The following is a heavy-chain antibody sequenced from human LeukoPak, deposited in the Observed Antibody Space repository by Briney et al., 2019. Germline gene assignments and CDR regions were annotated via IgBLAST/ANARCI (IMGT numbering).Heavy chain of an antibody. V-gene: IGHV3-48*03. J-gene: IGHJ4*02. CDR3: ARASAGWYGGDY. D-gene: IGHD6-19*01. CDR1: GFPFSSYE. Sequence: GGSLRLSCAASGFPFSSYEMNWVRQAPGKGLEWVSFISSSAGTIYYADSVKGRFTTSRDNAKNSLYLQMNSLRAEDTAVYYCARASAGWYGGDYRGQGTLVTVSS. CDR2: ISSSAGTI.